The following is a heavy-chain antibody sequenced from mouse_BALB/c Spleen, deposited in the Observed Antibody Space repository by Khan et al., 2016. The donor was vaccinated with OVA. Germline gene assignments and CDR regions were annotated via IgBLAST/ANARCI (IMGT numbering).Heavy chain of an antibody. D-gene: IGHD4-1*01. Sequence: EVQRVESGGDLVKPGGSLKLSCAASGFTFSSYSMSWVRQTPDKRLEWVASISSGGDYTYYPDIVKGRFTISRDNAKNTLYLEMSSLKSEDTAMYHCASHLTGSFAYWGQGTLVTVSA. CDR1: GFTFSSYS. J-gene: IGHJ3*01. CDR3: ASHLTGSFAY. V-gene: IGHV5-6*01. CDR2: ISSGGDYT.